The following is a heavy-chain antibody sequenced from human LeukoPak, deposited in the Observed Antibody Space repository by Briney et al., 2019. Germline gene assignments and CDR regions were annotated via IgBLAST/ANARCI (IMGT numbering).Heavy chain of an antibody. CDR1: GFTFDDYA. D-gene: IGHD3-22*01. V-gene: IGHV3-43*02. CDR3: AKDHYDSSGNDFDY. Sequence: GGSLRLSCVASGFTFDDYAMHWVRHAPGKGLEWVSIISGNGGTTYYADSVKGRFTMSRDNSKNSLYLQMNSLRTDDTAFYYCAKDHYDSSGNDFDYWGQGTLVTVSS. CDR2: ISGNGGTT. J-gene: IGHJ4*02.